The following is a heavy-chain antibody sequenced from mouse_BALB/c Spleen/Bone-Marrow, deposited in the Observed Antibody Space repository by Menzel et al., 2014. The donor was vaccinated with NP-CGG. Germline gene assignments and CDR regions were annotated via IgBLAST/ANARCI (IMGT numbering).Heavy chain of an antibody. Sequence: VQLQQSGAELARPGASVKMSCKASGYTFTSYTMHWVKQRPGQGLEWIGYINPSSGYANYNQKFKDKATFTADKSSTTAYMQLSSLTSEDSAVYYCARKYYNYVGFDYWGQGTTLTVSS. CDR3: ARKYYNYVGFDY. CDR2: INPSSGYA. CDR1: GYTFTSYT. J-gene: IGHJ2*01. D-gene: IGHD2-10*02. V-gene: IGHV1-4*01.